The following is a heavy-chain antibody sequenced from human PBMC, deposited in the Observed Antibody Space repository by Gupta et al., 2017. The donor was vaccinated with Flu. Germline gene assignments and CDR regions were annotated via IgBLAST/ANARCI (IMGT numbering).Heavy chain of an antibody. J-gene: IGHJ4*02. CDR2: IRSKAVGYTT. CDR3: SRGDFRTT. CDR1: GFSFSDPY. D-gene: IGHD3-3*01. V-gene: IGHV3-72*01. Sequence: DVQLVESGGGLVKPGGSLRLYCATSGFSFSDPYMDWVRQAPGKGLECVGRIRSKAVGYTTDYAASGIGRFTISRDDSKNSLYLQMNSLKTEDTAVYYCSRGDFRTTWGQGTLVTVSS.